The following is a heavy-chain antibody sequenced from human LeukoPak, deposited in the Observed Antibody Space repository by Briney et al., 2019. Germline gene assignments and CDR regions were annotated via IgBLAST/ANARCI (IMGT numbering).Heavy chain of an antibody. CDR3: AKDGYDILTGEDY. V-gene: IGHV3-23*01. D-gene: IGHD3-9*01. Sequence: GGSLRLSCAASGFTFSSYAMSWVRQAPGKGLEWVSAISGSSGSTYYADSVKGRFTISRDNSKNTLYLQMNSLRAEDTAVHYCAKDGYDILTGEDYWGQGTLVTVSS. J-gene: IGHJ4*02. CDR1: GFTFSSYA. CDR2: ISGSSGST.